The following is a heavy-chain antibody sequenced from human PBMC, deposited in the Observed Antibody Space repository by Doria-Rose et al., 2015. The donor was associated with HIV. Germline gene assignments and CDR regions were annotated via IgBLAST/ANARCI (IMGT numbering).Heavy chain of an antibody. D-gene: IGHD6-13*01. CDR1: GVSLSSPELV. V-gene: IGHV2-26*01. CDR2: IFSDDER. Sequence: QITLKESSPVLVKPTETLTLTCTVSGVSLSSPELVWTWIGSPPGMALRGLVNIFSDDERSYKTSLKSGLTISRGTSKSQVVLTITDMDPVDTATYYCARIKSSRWYHKYYFDFWGQGTLVIVSA. CDR3: ARIKSSRWYHKYYFDF. J-gene: IGHJ4*02.